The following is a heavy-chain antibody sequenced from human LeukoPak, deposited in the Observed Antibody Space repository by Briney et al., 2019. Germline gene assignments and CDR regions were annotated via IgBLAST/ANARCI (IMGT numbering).Heavy chain of an antibody. Sequence: GGSLRLSRAASGFSLTTYGTHWLRQAPGKGLEWVAVIWYDGSKKFYGDSVKGRFTVSRDTSENTMYLQMNTLRAEDTAVYYCAKDRRMMSGYYGMDVWGQGTTVTVSS. CDR1: GFSLTTYG. D-gene: IGHD3-16*01. V-gene: IGHV3-33*06. J-gene: IGHJ6*02. CDR2: IWYDGSKK. CDR3: AKDRRMMSGYYGMDV.